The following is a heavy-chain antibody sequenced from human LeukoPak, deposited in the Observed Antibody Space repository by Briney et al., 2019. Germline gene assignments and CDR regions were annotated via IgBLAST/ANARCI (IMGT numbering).Heavy chain of an antibody. Sequence: PSETLSLTCTVSGGSISSSSYYWGWIRQPPGKGLEWIGSIYYSGSTYYNPSLKSRVTISVDTSKNQFSLKLSSVTAADTAVYYCASLNSSGWYVDYWGQGTLVTVSS. D-gene: IGHD6-19*01. V-gene: IGHV4-39*07. CDR2: IYYSGST. CDR1: GGSISSSSYY. J-gene: IGHJ4*02. CDR3: ASLNSSGWYVDY.